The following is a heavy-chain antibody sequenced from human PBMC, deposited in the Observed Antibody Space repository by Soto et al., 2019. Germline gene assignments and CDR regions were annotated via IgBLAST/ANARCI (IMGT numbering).Heavy chain of an antibody. J-gene: IGHJ6*02. CDR1: GFTFSNYA. CDR2: ISGSGGTT. CDR3: AKDRLPSYYGMDR. Sequence: PGGSLRLSCAASGFTFSNYAMSWVRQAPGKGLEWVSVISGSGGTTYYADSVKGRFTVSRDNSKNTLYLQMNSLRAEDTAVYYCAKDRLPSYYGMDRGGQGTTVTGAS. V-gene: IGHV3-23*01. D-gene: IGHD2-15*01.